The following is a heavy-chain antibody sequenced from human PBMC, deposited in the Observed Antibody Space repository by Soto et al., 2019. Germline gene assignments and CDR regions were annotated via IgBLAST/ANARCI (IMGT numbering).Heavy chain of an antibody. V-gene: IGHV3-23*01. CDR2: ISGSGGST. D-gene: IGHD5-18*01. CDR3: ARSHPITAMVRALGAFDI. J-gene: IGHJ3*02. Sequence: EVQLLESGGGLVQPGGSLRLSCAASGFTFSSYAMSWVRQAPGKGLEWVSAISGSGGSTYYADSVKGRFTISRDNSKNTLYLQMNSLRAEDTAVYYCARSHPITAMVRALGAFDIWGQGTMVTVSS. CDR1: GFTFSSYA.